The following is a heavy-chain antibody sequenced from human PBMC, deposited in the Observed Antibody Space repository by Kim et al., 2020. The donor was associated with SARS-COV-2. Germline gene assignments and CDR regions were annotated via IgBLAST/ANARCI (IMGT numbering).Heavy chain of an antibody. D-gene: IGHD6-13*01. CDR1: GGSFSGYY. V-gene: IGHV4-34*01. CDR2: INHSGST. CDR3: VREDSSGFGHNHHSSSDLGGMDV. Sequence: SETLSLTCAVYGGSFSGYYWSWIRQPPGKGLEWIGEINHSGSTNYNPSLKSRVTISVDTSKNQFSLKLSSVTAADTAVYYCVREDSSGFGHNHHSSSDLGGMDVWGQGTTVTVSS. J-gene: IGHJ6*02.